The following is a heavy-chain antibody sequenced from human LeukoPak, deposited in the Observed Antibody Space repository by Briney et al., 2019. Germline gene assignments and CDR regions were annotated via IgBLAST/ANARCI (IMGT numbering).Heavy chain of an antibody. CDR1: GFTFTKCA. CDR2: ITATGDTA. J-gene: IGHJ4*02. V-gene: IGHV3-23*01. D-gene: IGHD6-19*01. Sequence: QPGGSLRLSCAASGFTFTKCAMSWIRQAPGKGLEWVAIITATGDTAYYADSVKGRFTISRDNSRNTVYMQMDSLRAEDTAIYYCAGDRNSDWYSPLDYWGQGSQVTVSP. CDR3: AGDRNSDWYSPLDY.